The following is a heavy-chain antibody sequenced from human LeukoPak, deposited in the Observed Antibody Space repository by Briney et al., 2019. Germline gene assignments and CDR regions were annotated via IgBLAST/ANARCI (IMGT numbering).Heavy chain of an antibody. V-gene: IGHV4-39*01. CDR3: ARLGNWGPYYFDY. CDR1: GGSISSSSYC. D-gene: IGHD7-27*01. J-gene: IGHJ4*02. CDR2: IYYSGST. Sequence: PSETLSLTCTVSGGSISSSSYCWGWIRQPPGKGLEWIGSIYYSGSTYYNPSLKSRVTISVDTSKNQFSLKLSSVTAADTAVYYCARLGNWGPYYFDYWGQGTLVTVSS.